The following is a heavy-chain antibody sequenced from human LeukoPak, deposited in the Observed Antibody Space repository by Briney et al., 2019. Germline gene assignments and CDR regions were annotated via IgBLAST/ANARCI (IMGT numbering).Heavy chain of an antibody. CDR2: INHSGST. CDR1: GGSFSGYY. J-gene: IGHJ6*03. D-gene: IGHD2-21*01. V-gene: IGHV4-34*01. CDR3: ARRDLGYYYYYMDV. Sequence: KPSETLSLTCAVYGGSFSGYYWSWIRQPPGKGLEWIGEINHSGSTHYNPSLKSRVTISVDTSKNQFPLKLSSVTGADTAVYYCARRDLGYYYYYMDVWGKGTTVTVSS.